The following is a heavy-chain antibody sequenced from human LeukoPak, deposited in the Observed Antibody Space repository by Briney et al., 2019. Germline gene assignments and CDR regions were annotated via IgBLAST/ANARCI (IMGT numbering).Heavy chain of an antibody. CDR2: IDEAGKDR. D-gene: IGHD2-15*01. Sequence: GGSVGLSCVASGFTIDSFYMSWVRQAPGKGLEWVANIDEAGKDRYYADSVKGRFTISRDNTKNSVFLDMTSLRVEDTATYFCARASPGVVFNYFDYWGPGDLVSVSS. V-gene: IGHV3-7*01. J-gene: IGHJ4*01. CDR3: ARASPGVVFNYFDY. CDR1: GFTIDSFY.